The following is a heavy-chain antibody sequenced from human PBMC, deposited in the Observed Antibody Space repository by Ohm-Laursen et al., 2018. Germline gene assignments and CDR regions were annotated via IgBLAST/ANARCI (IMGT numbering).Heavy chain of an antibody. J-gene: IGHJ4*02. CDR2: IGTAGDT. V-gene: IGHV3-13*01. D-gene: IGHD3-22*01. CDR3: ARGDSSSWRFQLGY. CDR1: GFTFSSYD. Sequence: SLRLSCAVSGFTFSSYDMHWVRQATGKGLEWVSAIGTAGDTYYPGSVKGRFTISRDNAKNSLYLQMNSLRAEDTALYYCARGDSSSWRFQLGYWGQGTLVTVSS.